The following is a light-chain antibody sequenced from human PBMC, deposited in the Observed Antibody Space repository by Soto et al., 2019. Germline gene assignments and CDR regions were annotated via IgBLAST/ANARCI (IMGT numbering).Light chain of an antibody. V-gene: IGKV3D-15*01. CDR3: QQYNTWPRT. CDR2: GAF. J-gene: IGKJ1*01. CDR1: QSVNSN. Sequence: EIVMTQSPATLSVSPGERATLSCRASQSVNSNLAWYQQRPGQAPSLLIYGAFNRATNISARFSGSGSGTEFTGRCAGLQSEDFAIYYCQQYNTWPRTFGQGTKVEIK.